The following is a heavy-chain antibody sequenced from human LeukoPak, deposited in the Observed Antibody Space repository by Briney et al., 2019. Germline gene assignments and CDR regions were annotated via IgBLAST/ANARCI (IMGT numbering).Heavy chain of an antibody. J-gene: IGHJ4*02. Sequence: GGSLRLLCAASGFTFSSYDMTWARQAPGKALEWILETSGSGGSTYYANSVKGRFTISRDNSKSTLYLQMNSLRAEDTAVYYCAKNGGSQCYSHLDWWGQGTLVTVSS. V-gene: IGHV3-23*01. CDR2: TSGSGGST. CDR3: AKNGGSQCYSHLDW. CDR1: GFTFSSYD. D-gene: IGHD2-15*01.